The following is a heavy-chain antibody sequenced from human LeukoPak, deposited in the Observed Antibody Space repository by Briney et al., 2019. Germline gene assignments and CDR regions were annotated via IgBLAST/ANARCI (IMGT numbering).Heavy chain of an antibody. CDR2: ISSSSSYI. V-gene: IGHV3-21*01. Sequence: KPGRSLRLSCTASGFTFGDYAMSWVRQAPGKGLEWVSSISSSSSYIYYADSVKGRFTISRDNAKNSLYLQMNSLRAEDTAVYYCARLGGRGLTMVTDWGQGTLVTVSP. D-gene: IGHD4/OR15-4a*01. CDR1: GFTFGDYA. CDR3: ARLGGRGLTMVTD. J-gene: IGHJ4*02.